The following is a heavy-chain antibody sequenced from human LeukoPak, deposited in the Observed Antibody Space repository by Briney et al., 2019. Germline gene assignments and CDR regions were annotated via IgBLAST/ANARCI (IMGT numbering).Heavy chain of an antibody. Sequence: PSQTLSLTCTVSGGSISSGGYYWSWIRQPPGKGLEWIGYIYHSGSTYYNPSLKSRVTISVDRSKNQFSLKLSSVTAADTAVYYCARNSYSSSSSAFDIWGQGTMVTVSS. V-gene: IGHV4-30-2*01. J-gene: IGHJ3*02. D-gene: IGHD6-6*01. CDR3: ARNSYSSSSSAFDI. CDR2: IYHSGST. CDR1: GGSISSGGYY.